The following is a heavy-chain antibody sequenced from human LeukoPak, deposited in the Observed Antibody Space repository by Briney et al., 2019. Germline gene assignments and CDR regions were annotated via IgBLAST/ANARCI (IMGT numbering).Heavy chain of an antibody. CDR1: SGSISSSSYY. J-gene: IGHJ3*02. CDR2: IYYSGST. CDR3: ARWSRRLSRDAFDI. V-gene: IGHV4-39*07. Sequence: SETLSLTCTVSSGSISSSSYYWRWIRQPPGKGLEWIGSIYYSGSTYYNPSLKSRVTISVDTSKNQFSLMLSSVTAADTAMYHCARWSRRLSRDAFDIWGLGTIVTVSS. D-gene: IGHD3-3*01.